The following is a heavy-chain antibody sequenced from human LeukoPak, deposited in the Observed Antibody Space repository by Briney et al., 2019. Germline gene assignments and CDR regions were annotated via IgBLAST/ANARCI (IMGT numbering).Heavy chain of an antibody. CDR2: FSGRGGST. J-gene: IGHJ4*02. D-gene: IGHD4/OR15-4a*01. V-gene: IGHV3-23*01. CDR3: VKSGLSRFDY. CDR1: GFTSNTYN. Sequence: GESLRLSCVASGFTSNTYNMNWVRQAPGKGLEWVSAFSGRGGSTYYADSVKGRFTISRDNSKNTLYLQMNSLRAEDTAVYYCVKSGLSRFDYWGQGTLVTVSS.